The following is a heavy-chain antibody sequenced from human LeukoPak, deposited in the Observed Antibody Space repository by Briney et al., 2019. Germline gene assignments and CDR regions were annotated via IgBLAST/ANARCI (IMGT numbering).Heavy chain of an antibody. CDR1: GGTFSSYA. J-gene: IGHJ6*02. V-gene: IGHV1-69*13. D-gene: IGHD3-22*01. CDR2: IIPIFGTA. CDR3: ARARYYYDSSGYQDYYYGMDV. Sequence: GASVKVSCKASGGTFSSYAISWVRQAPGQGLEWMGGIIPIFGTANYAQKFQGRVTITADESTSTAYMELSSLRSEDTAVYYCARARYYYDSSGYQDYYYGMDVWGQGTTVTVSS.